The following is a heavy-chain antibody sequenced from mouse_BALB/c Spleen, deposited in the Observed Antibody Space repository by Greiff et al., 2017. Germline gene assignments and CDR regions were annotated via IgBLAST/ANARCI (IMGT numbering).Heavy chain of an antibody. CDR1: GYTFTSYW. V-gene: IGHV1-5*01. D-gene: IGHD1-1*01. Sequence: DVQLQESGTVLARPGASVKMSCKASGYTFTSYWMHWVKQRPGQGLEWIGAIYPGNSDTSYNQKFKGKAKLTAVTSTSTAYMELSSLTNEDSAVYYCTRGGLLTTTYAMDYWGQGTSVTVSS. J-gene: IGHJ4*01. CDR3: TRGGLLTTTYAMDY. CDR2: IYPGNSDT.